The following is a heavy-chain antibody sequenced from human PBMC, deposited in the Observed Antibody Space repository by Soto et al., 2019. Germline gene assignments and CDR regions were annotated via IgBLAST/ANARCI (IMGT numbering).Heavy chain of an antibody. CDR2: LYSDGNT. CDR1: GFTVSSKY. J-gene: IGHJ4*02. D-gene: IGHD2-2*01. Sequence: GGGLIQPGGALILSCAASGFTVSSKYMSWLRQAPGKGLEWVSILYSDGNTYYADSVKGRFTVSRDNSKNTLNLQMNSLRPEDTAVYFCARGRGTCVVTTCYLPFDSWGQGALVTVSS. V-gene: IGHV3-53*01. CDR3: ARGRGTCVVTTCYLPFDS.